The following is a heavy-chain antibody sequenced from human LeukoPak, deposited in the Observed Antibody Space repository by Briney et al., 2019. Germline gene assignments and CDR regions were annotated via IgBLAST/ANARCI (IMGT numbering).Heavy chain of an antibody. V-gene: IGHV3-23*01. CDR2: ISGSGGST. J-gene: IGHJ4*02. CDR3: AKDRRYSYGCDY. CDR1: GFTFSSYA. D-gene: IGHD5-18*01. Sequence: GGSLRLSCAASGFTFSSYAMSWVRQALGRGVEWVSAISGSGGSTYYADSVKGRFTISRDNSKNTLYLQMNSLRAEDTAVYYCAKDRRYSYGCDYWGQGTLVTVSS.